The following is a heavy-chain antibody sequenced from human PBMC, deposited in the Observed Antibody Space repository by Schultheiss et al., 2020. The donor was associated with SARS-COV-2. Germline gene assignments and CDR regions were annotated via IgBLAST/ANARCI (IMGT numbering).Heavy chain of an antibody. V-gene: IGHV2-70*11. Sequence: SGPTLVKPTQTLTLTCTFSGFSLSTSGMCVSWIRQPPGKALEWLARIDWDDDKYYSTSLKTRLTISKDTSKNQVVLTMTNMDPVDTATYYCARIPLPGGYVDADDAFDIWGQGTMVTVSS. CDR1: GFSLSTSGMC. CDR3: ARIPLPGGYVDADDAFDI. D-gene: IGHD5-12*01. J-gene: IGHJ3*02. CDR2: IDWDDDK.